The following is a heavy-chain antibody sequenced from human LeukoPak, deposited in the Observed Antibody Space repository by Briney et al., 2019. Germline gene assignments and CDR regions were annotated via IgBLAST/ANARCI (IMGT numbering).Heavy chain of an antibody. Sequence: ASVKVSCKASEYPFSRSVIHWVRQAPGQRLEWMGWINAGNGDTEYSQNFQGRVTITRDTSASTAYMELSSLRSEDTSVYYCATISRGIAVDHDAFDVWGQGSMVTVSS. CDR2: INAGNGDT. J-gene: IGHJ3*01. D-gene: IGHD6-19*01. V-gene: IGHV1-3*01. CDR3: ATISRGIAVDHDAFDV. CDR1: EYPFSRSV.